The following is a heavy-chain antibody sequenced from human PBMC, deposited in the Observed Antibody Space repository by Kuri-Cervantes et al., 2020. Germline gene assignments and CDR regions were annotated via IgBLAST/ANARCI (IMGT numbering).Heavy chain of an antibody. CDR1: GYTFTSYD. V-gene: IGHV1-8*01. CDR3: YSSSHAFDI. D-gene: IGHD6-13*01. J-gene: IGHJ3*02. Sequence: ASVKVSCKASGYTFTSYDINWVRQATGQGLEWMGWMNPNSGSTGYAQKLQGRVTMTTDTSTSTAYMELRSLRSDDTAVYYCYSSSHAFDIWGQGTMVTVSS. CDR2: MNPNSGST.